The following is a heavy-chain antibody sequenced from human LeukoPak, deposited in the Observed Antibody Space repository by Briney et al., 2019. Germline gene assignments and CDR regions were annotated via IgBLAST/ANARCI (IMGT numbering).Heavy chain of an antibody. Sequence: GGSLRLSCAASGFTFISYWMSWVRQAPGKGLEWVANIKQDGSETYYVGSVKGRFTISRDNAKNSLCLQMDSLRAEDTAVYYCAKKATLTTFDYWGQGTLVTVSS. D-gene: IGHD4-11*01. CDR2: IKQDGSET. CDR3: AKKATLTTFDY. CDR1: GFTFISYW. J-gene: IGHJ4*02. V-gene: IGHV3-7*05.